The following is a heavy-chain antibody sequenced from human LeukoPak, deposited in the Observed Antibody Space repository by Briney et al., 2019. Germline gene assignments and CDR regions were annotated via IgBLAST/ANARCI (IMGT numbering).Heavy chain of an antibody. J-gene: IGHJ4*02. Sequence: SSVKVSCKASGGTFSSYAISWVRQAPGQGLEWMGRIIPIFGTANYAQKFQGRVTITTDESTSTAYMELSSLRSEDTAVYYCARDRMVSSAFDYWGQGTLVTVSS. V-gene: IGHV1-69*05. CDR1: GGTFSSYA. CDR3: ARDRMVSSAFDY. CDR2: IIPIFGTA. D-gene: IGHD6-19*01.